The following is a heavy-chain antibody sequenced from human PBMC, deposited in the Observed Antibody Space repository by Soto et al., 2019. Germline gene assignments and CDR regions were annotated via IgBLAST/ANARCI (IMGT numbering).Heavy chain of an antibody. CDR3: ASQKTVIRGPLSSNWFDP. CDR2: IYPGVSDT. V-gene: IGHV5-51*01. Sequence: RGESLKISCKGYGYTFTDYWIGWVRQMPGKGLELIGLIYPGVSDTRYSPSFQGRVTISADKSISTAFLQWSSLRASDTAMYYCASQKTVIRGPLSSNWFDPWGQGTLVTVSS. D-gene: IGHD1-1*01. J-gene: IGHJ5*02. CDR1: GYTFTDYW.